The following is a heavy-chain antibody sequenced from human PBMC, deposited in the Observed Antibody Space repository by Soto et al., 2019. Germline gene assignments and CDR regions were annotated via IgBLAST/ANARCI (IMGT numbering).Heavy chain of an antibody. CDR1: VFTFSSYS. J-gene: IGHJ4*02. Sequence: VGSLRLSCAASVFTFSSYSMNCVRHSPGKGLEWVSYISSSSSTIYYADSVKGRFTISRDNAKNSLYLQMNSLRDEDTAVYYCARGSSSWYNYFQYWGQGTLVTVS. D-gene: IGHD6-13*01. CDR2: ISSSSSTI. V-gene: IGHV3-48*02. CDR3: ARGSSSWYNYFQY.